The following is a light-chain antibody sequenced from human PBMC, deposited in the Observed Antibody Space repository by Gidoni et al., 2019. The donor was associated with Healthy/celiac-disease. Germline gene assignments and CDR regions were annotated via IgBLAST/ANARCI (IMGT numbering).Light chain of an antibody. CDR2: DVS. CDR1: SRDVGGYNY. J-gene: IGLJ3*02. CDR3: CSYAGSYTWV. V-gene: IGLV2-11*01. Sequence: QSALTQPRSVSGSPGQSVTISCTGTSRDVGGYNYGSWYQQRPGKAPKLMIYDVSKRPSGVPDRFSGSKSGNTASRTISGLQAEDEADYSCCSYAGSYTWVFGGGTKLTVL.